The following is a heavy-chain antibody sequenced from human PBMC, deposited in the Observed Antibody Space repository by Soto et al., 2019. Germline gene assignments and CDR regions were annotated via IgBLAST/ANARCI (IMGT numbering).Heavy chain of an antibody. CDR2: INHSGST. Sequence: PSETLSLTCAIYGGSFSYYYWSWIRQSPGKGLEWIGEINHSGSTNYNPSLKSRVTLSIDTSKNQFSLKLNSVTAADTAVFYCASRMGSGRYYFDYWGQGALVTVSS. D-gene: IGHD3-10*01. J-gene: IGHJ4*02. CDR1: GGSFSYYY. V-gene: IGHV4-34*01. CDR3: ASRMGSGRYYFDY.